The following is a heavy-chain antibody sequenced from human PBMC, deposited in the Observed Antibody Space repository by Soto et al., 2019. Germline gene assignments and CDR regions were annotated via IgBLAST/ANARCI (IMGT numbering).Heavy chain of an antibody. CDR1: GFIFSDYW. Sequence: GSLRLSCAASGFIFSDYWMSWVRQAPGKGPEWVANIKFDGSEKQYVDSVRGRFTISRDNSRNSLFLQMNSLRAGDTAVYYCVKDGGYCSSSTCYSPRNHYFDSWGQGTLVTVSS. CDR2: IKFDGSEK. V-gene: IGHV3-7*03. D-gene: IGHD2-2*01. CDR3: VKDGGYCSSSTCYSPRNHYFDS. J-gene: IGHJ4*02.